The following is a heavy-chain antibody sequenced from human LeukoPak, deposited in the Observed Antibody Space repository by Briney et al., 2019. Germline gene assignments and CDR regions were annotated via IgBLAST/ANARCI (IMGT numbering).Heavy chain of an antibody. Sequence: PGGSLRLSCAASGFTFSSYWMHWVRQAPGKGLAWVSRMNSDGSSTSYADSVKGRFTISRDNAKNTLYLQMNSLRAEDTAVYYCARMRGSSGWGYYYYYMDVWGKGTTVTISS. CDR1: GFTFSSYW. D-gene: IGHD6-19*01. CDR3: ARMRGSSGWGYYYYYMDV. CDR2: MNSDGSST. V-gene: IGHV3-74*01. J-gene: IGHJ6*03.